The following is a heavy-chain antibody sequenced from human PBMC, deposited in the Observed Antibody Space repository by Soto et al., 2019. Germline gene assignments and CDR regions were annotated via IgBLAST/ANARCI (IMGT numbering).Heavy chain of an antibody. D-gene: IGHD3-22*01. J-gene: IGHJ3*02. CDR2: ISYDGSNK. CDR3: ARDYYYDSSGYAEAFDI. V-gene: IGHV3-30-3*01. CDR1: GFTFSSYA. Sequence: SLRLSCAASGFTFSSYAMHWVRQAPGKGLEWVAVISYDGSNKYYADSVKGRFTISRDNSKNTLYLQMNSLRAEDTAVYYCARDYYYDSSGYAEAFDIWGQGTMVTVSS.